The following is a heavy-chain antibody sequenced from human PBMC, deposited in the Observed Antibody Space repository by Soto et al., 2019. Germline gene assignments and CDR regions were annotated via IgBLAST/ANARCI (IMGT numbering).Heavy chain of an antibody. D-gene: IGHD1-1*01. CDR1: GGSISSTRYY. Sequence: QLQLQESGPGLVKPSETLSLTCTVSGGSISSTRYYWGWIRQPPGKGLEWIGTTYSTGSTYYNPSVKSRVTISVDMSKNQFSLKVRSVTAADTAVYYCVSGPGTTADYWGQGTLVTVSS. J-gene: IGHJ4*02. V-gene: IGHV4-39*01. CDR3: VSGPGTTADY. CDR2: TYSTGST.